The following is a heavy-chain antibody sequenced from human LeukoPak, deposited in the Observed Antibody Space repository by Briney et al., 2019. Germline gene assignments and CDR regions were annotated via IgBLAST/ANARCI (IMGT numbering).Heavy chain of an antibody. CDR1: GYTFIGYY. V-gene: IGHV1-2*02. Sequence: GASVTVSCKASGYTFIGYYIHWVRQAPGQGLEWMGWINPNSGGTNYAQKFQGRVTMTRDTSISTAYMELSRLRSDDTAVYYCARDASPFDYWGQGTLVTVSS. CDR2: INPNSGGT. J-gene: IGHJ4*02. CDR3: ARDASPFDY.